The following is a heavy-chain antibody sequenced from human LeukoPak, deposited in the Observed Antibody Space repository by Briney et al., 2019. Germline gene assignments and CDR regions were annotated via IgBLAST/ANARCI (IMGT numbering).Heavy chain of an antibody. CDR2: TYLRSRWYH. J-gene: IGHJ4*02. V-gene: IGHV6-1*01. Sequence: SQTLSLTCAISGDFVSSSNAAWNWLRQSPSRGLEWLGRTYLRSRWYHDFAESVKSRISINADTSKNQFSLQLNSGTPEDTAVYYCARDGGPTGVLNFDYWGQGTLVTVSS. D-gene: IGHD3-3*01. CDR1: GDFVSSSNAA. CDR3: ARDGGPTGVLNFDY.